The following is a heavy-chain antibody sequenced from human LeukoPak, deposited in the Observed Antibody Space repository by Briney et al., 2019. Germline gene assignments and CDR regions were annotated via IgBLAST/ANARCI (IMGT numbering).Heavy chain of an antibody. CDR3: ATGNYYDSSGGFDY. D-gene: IGHD3-22*01. CDR2: IYYNGST. V-gene: IGHV4-59*01. CDR1: GGSISSYY. Sequence: SETLSLTCTVSGGSISSYYWSWIRQPPGKGLEWVGYIYYNGSTNYNPSLKSRVTISVDTSKNQFSLKLSSVTAADTAVYYCATGNYYDSSGGFDYWGQGTLVTVSS. J-gene: IGHJ4*02.